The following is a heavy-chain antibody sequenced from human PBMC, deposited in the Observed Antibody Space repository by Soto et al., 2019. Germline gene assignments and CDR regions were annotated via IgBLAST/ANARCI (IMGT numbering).Heavy chain of an antibody. D-gene: IGHD5-18*01. J-gene: IGHJ6*02. Sequence: QVQLVQSGAEVKKPGSSVKVSCKASGGTFSSYAISWVRQAPGQGLEWMGGIIPIFGTANYAQKFQGRVTITADESTRTGYMEMSSLRSEATAVYYCARGGYGYHGPYYYYGRDVWGHGTTVTVSS. CDR3: ARGGYGYHGPYYYYGRDV. CDR2: IIPIFGTA. CDR1: GGTFSSYA. V-gene: IGHV1-69*01.